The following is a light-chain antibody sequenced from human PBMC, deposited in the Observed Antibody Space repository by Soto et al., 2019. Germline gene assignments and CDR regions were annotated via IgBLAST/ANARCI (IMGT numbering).Light chain of an antibody. J-gene: IGKJ2*01. Sequence: EVLLTQSPGTLSLSQGERATLSCRASQSVTNNYFAWYQQKPGQAPRLLIFGSSDRATGTPDRFSGSGSGTYFTLTISRLEPEDSSVYYFQQYVSSPPYTFGHGTKMEIK. CDR3: QQYVSSPPYT. CDR1: QSVTNNY. V-gene: IGKV3-20*01. CDR2: GSS.